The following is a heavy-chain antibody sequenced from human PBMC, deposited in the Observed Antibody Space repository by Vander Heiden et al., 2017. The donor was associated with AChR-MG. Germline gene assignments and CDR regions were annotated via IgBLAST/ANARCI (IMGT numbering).Heavy chain of an antibody. CDR1: GFTFSRYA. J-gene: IGHJ6*02. CDR2: ISGSGGST. CDR3: AKGWSVVVVPAAYYYYGMDV. D-gene: IGHD2-2*01. Sequence: EVQLLESGGGLVQPGGSLRPSCAASGFTFSRYAMSGVRQAPGKGLEWVSAISGSGGSTYYADSVKGRFTISRDNSKNTLYLQMNSLRAEDTAVYYCAKGWSVVVVPAAYYYYGMDVWGQGTTVTVSS. V-gene: IGHV3-23*01.